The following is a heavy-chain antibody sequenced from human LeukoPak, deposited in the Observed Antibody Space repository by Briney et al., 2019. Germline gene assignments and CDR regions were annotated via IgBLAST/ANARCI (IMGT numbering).Heavy chain of an antibody. CDR1: GFSFMNAW. V-gene: IGHV3-15*01. CDR2: IKSNADGGTP. J-gene: IGHJ4*02. D-gene: IGHD2/OR15-2a*01. Sequence: GGSLRLSCAASGFSFMNAWMVWVRQAPGKGLEWVGRIKSNADGGTPDYAAPARGRFTISRDDSKNTLYLQMNSLKTEDTAVYYCTTFYHEYSPYWGRGTLVTVSS. CDR3: TTFYHEYSPY.